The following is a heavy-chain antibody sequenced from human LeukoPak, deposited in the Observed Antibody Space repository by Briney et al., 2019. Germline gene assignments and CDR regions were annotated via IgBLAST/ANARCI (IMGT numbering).Heavy chain of an antibody. CDR3: ATLPYYYDSSGSYYFDY. Sequence: TGGSLRLSCVASKFNFSMSWVRQTAGKGLGWVSALSGSGDSTFYRDSVKGRFTISRDNSKNTLYLQMNSLRVEDTAVYYCATLPYYYDSSGSYYFDYWGQGTLVTVSS. CDR1: KFNFS. D-gene: IGHD3-22*01. V-gene: IGHV3-23*02. J-gene: IGHJ4*02. CDR2: LSGSGDST.